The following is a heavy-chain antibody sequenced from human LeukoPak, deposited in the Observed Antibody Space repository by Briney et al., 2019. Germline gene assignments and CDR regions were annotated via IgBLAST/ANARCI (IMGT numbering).Heavy chain of an antibody. V-gene: IGHV1-18*01. D-gene: IGHD6-19*01. CDR2: ISAYNGNT. CDR1: GYTFTSYG. CDR3: ARVGGSGWTKGYFDY. Sequence: ASVKVSCKASGYTFTSYGISWVRQAPGQGLEWVGWISAYNGNTNYAQKLQGRVTMTTDTSTSTAYMELRSLRSDDTAVYYCARVGGSGWTKGYFDYWGQGTLVTVSS. J-gene: IGHJ4*02.